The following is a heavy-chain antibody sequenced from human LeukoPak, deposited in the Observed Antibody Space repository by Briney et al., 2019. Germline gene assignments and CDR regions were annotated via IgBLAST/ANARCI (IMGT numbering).Heavy chain of an antibody. CDR2: ISGSGGST. CDR3: AKASHDYYYGMDV. J-gene: IGHJ6*02. Sequence: PGGSLRLSCAASGFTFSSYAMSWVRQAPGKGLEWVSAISGSGGSTYYADSVKGRFTISRDNSENTLYLQMNSLRAEDTAVYYCAKASHDYYYGMDVWGQGTTVTVSS. V-gene: IGHV3-23*01. CDR1: GFTFSSYA.